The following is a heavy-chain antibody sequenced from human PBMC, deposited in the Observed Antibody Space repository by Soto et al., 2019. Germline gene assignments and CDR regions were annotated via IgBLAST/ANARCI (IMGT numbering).Heavy chain of an antibody. CDR3: AKLSGGYDFWSGYYTGFNGMDV. D-gene: IGHD3-3*01. V-gene: IGHV3-23*01. J-gene: IGHJ6*02. CDR2: ISGSGDNT. CDR1: GFTFSNYV. Sequence: PGGSLRLSCAASGFTFSNYVMSWVRQAPGKGLEWVSSISGSGDNTYYADSVKDRFTISRDNSKNTLYLQMNSLRAEDTAVYYSAKLSGGYDFWSGYYTGFNGMDVWGQGTTVTVSS.